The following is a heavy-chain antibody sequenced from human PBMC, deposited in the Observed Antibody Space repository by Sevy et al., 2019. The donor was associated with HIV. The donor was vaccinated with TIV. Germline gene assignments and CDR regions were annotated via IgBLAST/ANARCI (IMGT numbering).Heavy chain of an antibody. CDR3: ASKGGSRPNDAFDT. Sequence: GGSLRLSCAASGFSVSSNYMSWVRQAPGKGPEWVSVIHSGGKISYADSVQGRFTISRDNAKNSLYLQMNSLRDEDTAVYYCASKGGSRPNDAFDTWGQGTMVTVSS. J-gene: IGHJ3*02. CDR1: GFSVSSNY. V-gene: IGHV3-53*01. CDR2: IHSGGKI. D-gene: IGHD3-10*01.